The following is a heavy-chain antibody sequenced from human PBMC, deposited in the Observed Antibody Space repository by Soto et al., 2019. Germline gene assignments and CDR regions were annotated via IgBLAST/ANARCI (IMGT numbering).Heavy chain of an antibody. J-gene: IGHJ3*02. CDR3: AGTFDI. V-gene: IGHV3-48*01. CDR2: ISSTSSTI. Sequence: EVQLVESGGGLVQPGGSLILSCAASGFTFSEYNMNWVRQAPGNGLEWVSYISSTSSTIYYADSVKGRFTISRDNAKNSLYLQMNSLRAEDTAVYYCAGTFDIWDQGTMVTVSS. CDR1: GFTFSEYN.